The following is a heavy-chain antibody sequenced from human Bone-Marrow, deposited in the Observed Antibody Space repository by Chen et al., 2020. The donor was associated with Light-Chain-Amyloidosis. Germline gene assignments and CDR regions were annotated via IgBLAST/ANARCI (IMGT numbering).Heavy chain of an antibody. CDR1: GYTFPNYW. V-gene: IGHV5-51*01. Sequence: EVQLEQSGPEVIKPGESLKISCKGSGYTFPNYWIGWVRQMPGKGLEWMGVIYPDDSDARYRPSFEGQVTISADTSITTAYLQWRSLKASDTAMYYCARRRDGYNFDYWGQGTLVTVSS. J-gene: IGHJ4*02. CDR3: ARRRDGYNFDY. CDR2: IYPDDSDA. D-gene: IGHD5-12*01.